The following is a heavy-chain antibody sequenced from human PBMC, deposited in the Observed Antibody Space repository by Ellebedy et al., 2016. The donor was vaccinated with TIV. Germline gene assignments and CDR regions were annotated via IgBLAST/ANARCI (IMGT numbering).Heavy chain of an antibody. J-gene: IGHJ6*02. CDR3: AASGSRPAHYGIDV. V-gene: IGHV5-10-1*01. D-gene: IGHD1-14*01. CDR1: GYSFTNY. Sequence: GESLKISXKASGYSFTNYINWVRQVPGKGLEWRGRIDPTDSYTKYSPSFQGHVTISADKSLSTAYLQWTTLQASDTAMYYCAASGSRPAHYGIDVWGQGTTVTVSS. CDR2: IDPTDSYT.